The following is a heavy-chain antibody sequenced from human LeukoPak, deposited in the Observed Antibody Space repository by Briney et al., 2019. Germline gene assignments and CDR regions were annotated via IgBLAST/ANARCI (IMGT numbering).Heavy chain of an antibody. J-gene: IGHJ4*02. D-gene: IGHD2-15*01. CDR3: ARGGQWSKFYFDN. CDR1: GGSVSSYY. Sequence: SETLSLTCSVSGGSVSSYYWSWIRQSPRKGLEWIGFIHDSGSTNYNPSLKSRVTVSVDTSKNQFSLKLRSVTAADTAVYYCARGGQWSKFYFDNWGQGTLVTVSS. CDR2: IHDSGST. V-gene: IGHV4-59*02.